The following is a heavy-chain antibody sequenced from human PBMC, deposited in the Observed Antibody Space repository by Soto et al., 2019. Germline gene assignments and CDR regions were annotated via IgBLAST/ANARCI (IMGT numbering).Heavy chain of an antibody. D-gene: IGHD3-3*01. CDR2: INHSGST. J-gene: IGHJ6*02. Sequence: KTSETLSLTCDVSGYSISSGYFWGWIRQPPGKGLEWIGEINHSGSTNYNPSLKSRVTISVGTSKNQFSLKLSSVTAADTAVYYCARGLYRGNFGVVKNYYYGMDVWGQGTTVTVSS. V-gene: IGHV4-38-2*01. CDR1: GYSISSGYF. CDR3: ARGLYRGNFGVVKNYYYGMDV.